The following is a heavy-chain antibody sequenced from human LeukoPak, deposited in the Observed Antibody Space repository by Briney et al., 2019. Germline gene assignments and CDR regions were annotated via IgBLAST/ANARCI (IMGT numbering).Heavy chain of an antibody. Sequence: SETLSLTCTVSGGSISSYYWSWIRQPPGKGLEWIGYIYYSGSTNYNPSLKSRVTISVDTSKNQFSLKLSSVTAADTAVYYCARAKDTAMGIDAFDIWGQGTMVTVSS. CDR3: ARAKDTAMGIDAFDI. CDR1: GGSISSYY. V-gene: IGHV4-59*01. CDR2: IYYSGST. D-gene: IGHD5-18*01. J-gene: IGHJ3*02.